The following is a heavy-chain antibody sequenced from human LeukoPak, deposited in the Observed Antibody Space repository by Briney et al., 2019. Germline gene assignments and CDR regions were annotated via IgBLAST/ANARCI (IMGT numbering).Heavy chain of an antibody. J-gene: IGHJ4*02. CDR1: GFTFSTYA. Sequence: GGSLRLSCAASGFTFSTYAMSWVRQAPGRGLEWVSAISGSSDTTYYADSVKGRFTISRDNSKNTLYLQMNSLRAEVTAVYYCANREGGYTYDPFDYWGQGTLVTVSS. CDR3: ANREGGYTYDPFDY. CDR2: ISGSSDTT. V-gene: IGHV3-23*01. D-gene: IGHD5-18*01.